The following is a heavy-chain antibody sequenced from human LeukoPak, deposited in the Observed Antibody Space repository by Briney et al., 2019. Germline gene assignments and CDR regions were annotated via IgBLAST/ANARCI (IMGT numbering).Heavy chain of an antibody. D-gene: IGHD3-10*01. V-gene: IGHV4-34*01. J-gene: IGHJ6*02. CDR2: IYYSGST. CDR1: GGSFSGYY. CDR3: ARLGVRGNYGMDV. Sequence: SETLSLTCAVYGGSFSGYYWSWIRQPPGKGLEWIGSIYYSGSTYYNPSLKSRVTISVDTSKNQFSLKLSSVTAADTAVYYCARLGVRGNYGMDVWGQGTTVTVSS.